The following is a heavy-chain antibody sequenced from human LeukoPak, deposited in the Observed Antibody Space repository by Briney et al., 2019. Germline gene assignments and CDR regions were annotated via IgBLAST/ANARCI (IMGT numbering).Heavy chain of an antibody. J-gene: IGHJ4*02. Sequence: PSETLSLTCGVPGGPISNTNWWSWVRPPPGQGLEWIGETSLTGLTHYNPSLESRVTVSLDKSKNQLSLNLTSVTAADTAVYYCSRENGAFSPFGYWGQGTLVTVLS. V-gene: IGHV4-4*02. CDR3: SRENGAFSPFGY. CDR2: TSLTGLT. D-gene: IGHD2-8*01. CDR1: GGPISNTNW.